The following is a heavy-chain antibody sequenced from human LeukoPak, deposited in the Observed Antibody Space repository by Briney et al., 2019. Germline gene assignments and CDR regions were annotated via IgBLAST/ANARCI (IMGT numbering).Heavy chain of an antibody. V-gene: IGHV1-18*04. D-gene: IGHD6-13*01. Sequence: GASVKVSCKASGYTFTSYGISWVRQAPGQGLEWMGWISAYNGNTNYAQNLQDRVIMNTDTSTSTAYMELRSLRSDDTAVYYRARYPLSYSGNWHYYFDYWGQGTLVTVSS. CDR3: ARYPLSYSGNWHYYFDY. CDR2: ISAYNGNT. CDR1: GYTFTSYG. J-gene: IGHJ4*02.